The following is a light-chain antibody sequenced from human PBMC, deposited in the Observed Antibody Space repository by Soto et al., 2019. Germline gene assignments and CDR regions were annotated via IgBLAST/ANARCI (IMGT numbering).Light chain of an antibody. CDR3: QQYAGSPRT. CDR2: GAS. V-gene: IGKV3-20*01. J-gene: IGKJ1*01. CDR1: QSVSSSY. Sequence: EIVLTQYPGTLSLSPGERATLFCRASQSVSSSYLAWYQQKPGQAPRLLIYGASSRATGIPDRFSGSGSGTDFTLTINRVEPEDFAVYFCQQYAGSPRTFGQGTKVDIK.